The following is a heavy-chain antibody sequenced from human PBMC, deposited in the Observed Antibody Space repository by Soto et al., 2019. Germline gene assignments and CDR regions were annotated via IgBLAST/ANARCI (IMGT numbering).Heavy chain of an antibody. CDR1: GGTFSSYT. V-gene: IGHV1-69*02. CDR3: ATYYYDSSGYPNWFDP. Sequence: SVKVSCKASGGTFSSYTISWVRQAPGQGLEWMGRIIPILGIANYAQKFQGRVTITADKSTSTAYMELSSLRSEDTALYYCATYYYDSSGYPNWFDPWGQGTLVTVSS. D-gene: IGHD3-22*01. CDR2: IIPILGIA. J-gene: IGHJ5*02.